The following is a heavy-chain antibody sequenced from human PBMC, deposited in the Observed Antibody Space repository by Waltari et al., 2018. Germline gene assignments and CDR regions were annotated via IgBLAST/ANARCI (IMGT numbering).Heavy chain of an antibody. CDR2: INPNSGGT. J-gene: IGHJ4*02. V-gene: IGHV1-2*06. CDR3: ARAGKYYDILTGYSLPDY. D-gene: IGHD3-9*01. Sequence: QVQLVQSGAEVKKPGASVKVSCKASGYTFTGYYMHWVRQAPGQGREWMGRINPNSGGTNYAQKFQGRVTMTRDTSISTAYMELSRLRSDDTAVYYCARAGKYYDILTGYSLPDYWGQGTLVTVSS. CDR1: GYTFTGYY.